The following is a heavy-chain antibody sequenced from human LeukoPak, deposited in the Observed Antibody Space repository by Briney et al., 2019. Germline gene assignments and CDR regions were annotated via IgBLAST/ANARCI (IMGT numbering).Heavy chain of an antibody. CDR3: ARDSRPYYDILTGNFDY. CDR2: IIPIFGTA. J-gene: IGHJ4*02. Sequence: GASVKVSCKASGGTFSSYAISWVRQAPGQGLEWMGGIIPIFGTANYAQKFQGRVTITADGSTSTAYMELSSLRSEDTAVYYCARDSRPYYDILTGNFDYWGQGTLVTVSS. CDR1: GGTFSSYA. D-gene: IGHD3-9*01. V-gene: IGHV1-69*13.